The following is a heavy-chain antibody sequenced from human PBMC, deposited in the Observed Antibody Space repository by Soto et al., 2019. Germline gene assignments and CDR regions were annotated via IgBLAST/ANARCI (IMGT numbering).Heavy chain of an antibody. Sequence: PGESLKISCKGSGYSFTSYWISWVRQMPGKGLEWMGRIDPSDSYTNYSPSFQGHATISADKSISTAYLQWSSLKASDTAMYYCARLSVLRFLEWYPKFDPWGQGTLVTVSS. V-gene: IGHV5-10-1*01. CDR3: ARLSVLRFLEWYPKFDP. D-gene: IGHD3-3*01. J-gene: IGHJ5*02. CDR2: IDPSDSYT. CDR1: GYSFTSYW.